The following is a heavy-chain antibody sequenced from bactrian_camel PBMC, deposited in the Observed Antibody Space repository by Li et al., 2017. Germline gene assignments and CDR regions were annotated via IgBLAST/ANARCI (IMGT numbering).Heavy chain of an antibody. Sequence: HVQLVESGGGSVQAGGSLRLSCTGSGFTFSRYTMNWLRRVHGKGLERVSSINSAGESTYYADFVKDRFTIWKDNAQNILYLSMKNLKPEDSGIYYCASDVGHRLPVTSGGVCYTSYTYWGQGTQVTVS. CDR2: INSAGEST. CDR1: GFTFSRYT. J-gene: IGHJ4*01. CDR3: ASDVGHRLPVTSGGVCYTSYTY. D-gene: IGHD1*01. V-gene: IGHV3S37*01.